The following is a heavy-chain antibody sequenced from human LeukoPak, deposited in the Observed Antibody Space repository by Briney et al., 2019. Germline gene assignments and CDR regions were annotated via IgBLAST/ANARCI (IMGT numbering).Heavy chain of an antibody. CDR1: GFTFGDYA. D-gene: IGHD3-9*01. J-gene: IGHJ4*02. Sequence: AGGSLRLSCTASGFTFGDYAMSWVRQAPGKGLEWVGFIRSIAYGGTTEYAASVKGRFTISRDDSKSIAYLQMNSLKTEDTAVYYCTRDVLRYFDWLPEFDYWGQGTLVTVSS. V-gene: IGHV3-49*04. CDR2: IRSIAYGGTT. CDR3: TRDVLRYFDWLPEFDY.